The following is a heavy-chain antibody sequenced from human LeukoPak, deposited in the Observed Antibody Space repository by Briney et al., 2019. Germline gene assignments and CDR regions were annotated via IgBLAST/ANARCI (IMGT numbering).Heavy chain of an antibody. V-gene: IGHV1-18*01. CDR2: ISAYNGNT. D-gene: IGHD3-3*01. Sequence: ASVKVSCKASGYTFTSYGISWVRQAPGQGLEWMGWISAYNGNTNYAQKLQGRVTMTTDTSTSTAYMELRSLRSDDTAVYYCARDSRSGTYYDFWSGPPPRGFDPWGQGTLVTVSS. J-gene: IGHJ5*02. CDR3: ARDSRSGTYYDFWSGPPPRGFDP. CDR1: GYTFTSYG.